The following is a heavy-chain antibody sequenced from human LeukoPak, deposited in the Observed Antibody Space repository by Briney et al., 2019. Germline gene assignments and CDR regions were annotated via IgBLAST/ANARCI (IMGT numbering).Heavy chain of an antibody. D-gene: IGHD1-26*01. J-gene: IGHJ5*02. CDR1: GGSISRYY. CDR3: ARELGRGWFDP. V-gene: IGHV4-59*12. Sequence: SETLSLTCTVSGGSISRYYWNWIRQPPGKGLEWIGYIYYSGSTNYNPSLKSRVTISVDTSKNQFSLKLSSVTAADTAVYYCARELGRGWFDPWGQGTLVTVSS. CDR2: IYYSGST.